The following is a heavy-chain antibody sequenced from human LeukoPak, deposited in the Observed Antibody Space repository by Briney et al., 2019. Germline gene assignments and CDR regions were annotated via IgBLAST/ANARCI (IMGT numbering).Heavy chain of an antibody. D-gene: IGHD6-19*01. CDR1: GFSLSTSEMC. CDR2: IDWDGDK. J-gene: IGHJ4*02. V-gene: IGHV2-70*11. CDR3: ARKGSAWNYFDY. Sequence: SGPTLVNPTQTLTLTCTFSGFSLSTSEMCVSWIRQPPGKAQEWLARIDWDGDKWYSTSLKTRLTISKDTSKNQVVLTMTNMDPVDTATYYCARKGSAWNYFDYWGQGALVTVSS.